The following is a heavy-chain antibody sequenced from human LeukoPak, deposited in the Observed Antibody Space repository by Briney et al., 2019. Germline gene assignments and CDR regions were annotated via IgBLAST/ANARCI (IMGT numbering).Heavy chain of an antibody. Sequence: SETLSLTCTVSGYSISSGYYWGWIRQPPGKGLEWIGSIYHSGSTYYNPSLKSRVTISVDTSKNQFSLKLSSVTAADTAVYYCARESSSWDDYYYYYMDVWGKGTTVTVSS. CDR2: IYHSGST. D-gene: IGHD6-13*01. J-gene: IGHJ6*03. CDR3: ARESSSWDDYYYYYMDV. V-gene: IGHV4-38-2*02. CDR1: GYSISSGYY.